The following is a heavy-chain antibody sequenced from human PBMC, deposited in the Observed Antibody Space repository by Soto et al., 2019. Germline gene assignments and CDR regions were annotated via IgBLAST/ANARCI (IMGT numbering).Heavy chain of an antibody. D-gene: IGHD6-25*01. J-gene: IGHJ6*02. CDR1: GYSFTSYW. V-gene: IGHV5-51*01. CDR2: IYPGDSDT. Sequence: VESLKISCKGSGYSFTSYWIGWLRQMPVKGLEWIGIIYPGDSDTRYSPSFQGQVTISADKSISTAYLQWSSLKASDTAMYYCARLRPPVYYGMDVWGQGTTVTVSS. CDR3: ARLRPPVYYGMDV.